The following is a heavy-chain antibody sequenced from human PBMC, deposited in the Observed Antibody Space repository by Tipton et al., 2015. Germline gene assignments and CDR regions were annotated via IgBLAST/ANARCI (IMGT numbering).Heavy chain of an antibody. J-gene: IGHJ4*02. V-gene: IGHV1-69*01. CDR2: IIPIVGTA. D-gene: IGHD5-18*01. Sequence: QSGPEVKKPGSSVKVSCKASGGTFRNSAFSWVRQAPGQGLEWMGGIIPIVGTADYVQKFQGRVTITADESTSTAYMELSSLRSDDTAIYYCALGYSYGSYYFDYWGQGTLVTVSS. CDR1: GGTFRNSA. CDR3: ALGYSYGSYYFDY.